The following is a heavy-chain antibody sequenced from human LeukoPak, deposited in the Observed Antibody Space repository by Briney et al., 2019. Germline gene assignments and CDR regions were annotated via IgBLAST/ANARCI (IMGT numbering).Heavy chain of an antibody. D-gene: IGHD5-18*01. J-gene: IGHJ4*02. CDR3: ARARQIQLWHSMPFNY. CDR2: INHSGST. Sequence: SETLSLTCAVYGGSFSGYYWSWIRQPPGKGPEWIGVINHSGSTNYNPSLKSRVTISVDTSKNQFSMKLSSVTAADTAVYYCARARQIQLWHSMPFNYWSQGTLVTVSS. V-gene: IGHV4-34*01. CDR1: GGSFSGYY.